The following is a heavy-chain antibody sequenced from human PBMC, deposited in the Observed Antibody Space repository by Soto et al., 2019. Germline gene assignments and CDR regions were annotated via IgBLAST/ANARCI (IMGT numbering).Heavy chain of an antibody. J-gene: IGHJ5*02. Sequence: ASVKVSCKASGYSFSSYYMHWVRQAPGQGLEWMGIINPSGGSTSYAQKFQGRVTMTRDTSTSTVYMELSSLRSEDTAVYYCARDYGGQMTGDPWGQGTLVTVSS. V-gene: IGHV1-46*01. D-gene: IGHD4-17*01. CDR3: ARDYGGQMTGDP. CDR1: GYSFSSYY. CDR2: INPSGGST.